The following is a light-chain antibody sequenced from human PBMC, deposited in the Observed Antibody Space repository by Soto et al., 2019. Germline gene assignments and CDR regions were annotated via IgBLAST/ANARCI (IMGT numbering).Light chain of an antibody. Sequence: IVMTQSPANLSVSPGERATLSCRASQTINSKKLAWYQQKPGQAPRLLLFGVSNRATGIPARFSGSGSGTDGSLTISSLKSEDFSVYYCQESDYWTRTFGQGTKVDI. CDR2: GVS. J-gene: IGKJ1*01. V-gene: IGKV3-15*01. CDR3: QESDYWTRT. CDR1: QTINSK.